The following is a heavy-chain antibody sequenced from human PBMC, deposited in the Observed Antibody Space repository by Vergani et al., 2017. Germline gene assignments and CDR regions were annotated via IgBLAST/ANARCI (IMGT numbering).Heavy chain of an antibody. J-gene: IGHJ3*02. D-gene: IGHD4-17*01. CDR1: GGTFSSYA. CDR3: ARRKGDYGDYGSGAFDI. V-gene: IGHV1-69*01. CDR2: IIPIFGTA. Sequence: QVQLVQSRAEVKKPGSSVKVSCKASGGTFSSYAISWVRQAPGQGLEWMGGIIPIFGTANYAQKFQGRVTITADESTSTAYMEMSSLRSEDTDVYYCARRKGDYGDYGSGAFDIWGQGTMVTVSS.